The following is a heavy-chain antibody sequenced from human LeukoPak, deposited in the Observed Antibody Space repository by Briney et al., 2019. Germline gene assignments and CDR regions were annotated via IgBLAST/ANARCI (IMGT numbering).Heavy chain of an antibody. CDR1: GFTFSSYA. CDR3: AKDWLALLL. D-gene: IGHD6-19*01. CDR2: ISYDGGTK. V-gene: IGHV3-30*18. Sequence: TGGSLRLSCAASGFTFSSYAMSWVRQAPGKGLEWVAIISYDGGTKYFADSVKGRFTISRDNSKNTLYLQMNSLRAEDTAVYYCAKDWLALLLWGQGTLVTVSS. J-gene: IGHJ4*02.